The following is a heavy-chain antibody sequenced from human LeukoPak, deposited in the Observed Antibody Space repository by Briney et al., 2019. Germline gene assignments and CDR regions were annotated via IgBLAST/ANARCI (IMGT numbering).Heavy chain of an antibody. V-gene: IGHV4-59*08. D-gene: IGHD1-26*01. J-gene: IGHJ4*02. Sequence: SETLSLTCTVSGGSIRSYYWSGIRQPPGKGLEWIGYIYYRGSTNYNPSLKSRVTMSVDTSKNQFSLKLTSVTAADTAVYYCARYSGRYLSPFDYWRQGTLVTVSS. CDR3: ARYSGRYLSPFDY. CDR1: GGSIRSYY. CDR2: IYYRGST.